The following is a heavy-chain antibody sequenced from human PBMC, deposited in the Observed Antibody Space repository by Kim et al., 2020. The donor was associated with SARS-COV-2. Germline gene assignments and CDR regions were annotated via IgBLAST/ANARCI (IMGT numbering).Heavy chain of an antibody. CDR3: ARASSSRDSSSWGDAFDI. D-gene: IGHD6-13*01. V-gene: IGHV1-46*01. J-gene: IGHJ3*02. Sequence: ASVKVSCKASGYTFTSYYMHWVRQAPGQGLEWMGIINPSGGSTSYAQKFQGRVTMTRDTSTSTVYMELSSLRSEDTAVYYCARASSSRDSSSWGDAFDIWGQGTMVTVSS. CDR1: GYTFTSYY. CDR2: INPSGGST.